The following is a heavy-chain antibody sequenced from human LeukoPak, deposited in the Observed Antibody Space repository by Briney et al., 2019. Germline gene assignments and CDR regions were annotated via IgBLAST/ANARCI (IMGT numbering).Heavy chain of an antibody. J-gene: IGHJ4*02. V-gene: IGHV3-21*01. D-gene: IGHD5-18*01. CDR3: ARLVWDTTMADGDIDS. Sequence: GGSLRLSCAASGFTFSSYSMNWVRQAPGKGLEWASSISSASTYIYYADSVKGRFTISRDNAKNSLYLQMSSLRAEDTAMYYCARLVWDTTMADGDIDSWGQGTLLIVSS. CDR1: GFTFSSYS. CDR2: ISSASTYI.